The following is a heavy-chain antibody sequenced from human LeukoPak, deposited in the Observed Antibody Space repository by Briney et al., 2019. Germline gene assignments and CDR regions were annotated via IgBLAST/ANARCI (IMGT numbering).Heavy chain of an antibody. CDR3: ATYLGGVAYYFDY. Sequence: GRSLRLSCAASGFTFSSYGMHWVRQAPGKGLEWVAFIQYDGSNKYSADSVKGRFTISRDNSKNTLYLQMNSLRAEDTAVYYCATYLGGVAYYFDYWGQGTLVTVSS. J-gene: IGHJ4*02. CDR1: GFTFSSYG. V-gene: IGHV3-30*02. D-gene: IGHD2-8*02. CDR2: IQYDGSNK.